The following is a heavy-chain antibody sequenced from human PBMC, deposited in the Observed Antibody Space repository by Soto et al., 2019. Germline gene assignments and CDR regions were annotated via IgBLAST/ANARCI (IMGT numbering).Heavy chain of an antibody. CDR1: GFTFSSYA. J-gene: IGHJ4*02. CDR2: VSYDGSNK. Sequence: QVQLVESGGGVVQPGRSLRLSCAASGFTFSSYAMHWDRQAPGKGLDWVAVVSYDGSNKYYADSVKGRFTFSRDNSKNTLYLQMNSLRPEDTALYYFARDLGGAIDYWGQGTLVTVAA. V-gene: IGHV3-30-3*01. D-gene: IGHD3-16*01. CDR3: ARDLGGAIDY.